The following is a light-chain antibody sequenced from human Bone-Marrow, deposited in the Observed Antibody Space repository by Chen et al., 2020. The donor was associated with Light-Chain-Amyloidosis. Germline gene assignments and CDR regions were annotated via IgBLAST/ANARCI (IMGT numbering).Light chain of an antibody. Sequence: SYVLTQPSSVSVAPGQTATIACGGNNIGSTSVHWYQQTPGQAPLLVVYDDGDRPSGIPGRLAGSNAGNTATLTIRRVEAGDEADYCCQVWDRGSDRPVFGGGTKLTVL. V-gene: IGLV3-21*02. CDR1: NIGSTS. J-gene: IGLJ3*02. CDR3: QVWDRGSDRPV. CDR2: DDG.